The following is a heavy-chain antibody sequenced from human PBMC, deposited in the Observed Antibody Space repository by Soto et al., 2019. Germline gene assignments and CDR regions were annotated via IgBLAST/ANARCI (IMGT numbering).Heavy chain of an antibody. CDR2: IYHSGST. D-gene: IGHD6-6*01. CDR1: GGSIGSRDYY. V-gene: IGHV4-30-4*01. Sequence: PSETLSLTCTVSGGSIGSRDYYWSWTRQPPGKGLEWIGYIYHSGSTYYNPSLKSRVTISVDTSKNQFSLKLSSVTAADTAVYYCARERPDGARLDPCGQGTLVTVSS. J-gene: IGHJ5*02. CDR3: ARERPDGARLDP.